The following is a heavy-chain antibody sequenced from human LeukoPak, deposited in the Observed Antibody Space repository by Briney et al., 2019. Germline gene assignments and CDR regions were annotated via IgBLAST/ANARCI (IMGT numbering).Heavy chain of an antibody. J-gene: IGHJ4*02. D-gene: IGHD2-21*02. Sequence: GGPLRLSCAASGFTFSSYEMNWVRQAPGKGLEWVSYISSSGSTIYYADSVKGRFTISRDNAKNSLYLQMNSLRAEDTAVYYCAREQTPRLYCGGDCYSIDYWGQGTLVTVSS. V-gene: IGHV3-48*03. CDR1: GFTFSSYE. CDR3: AREQTPRLYCGGDCYSIDY. CDR2: ISSSGSTI.